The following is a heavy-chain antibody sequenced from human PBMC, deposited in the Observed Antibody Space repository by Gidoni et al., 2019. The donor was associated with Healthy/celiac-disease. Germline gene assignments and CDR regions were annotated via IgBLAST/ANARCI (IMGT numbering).Heavy chain of an antibody. CDR1: GFTFSSSG. Sequence: QVQLVESGGGVVQPGRSLRLSCAASGFTFSSSGMHWVRQAPGKGLEWVAVIWYDGSNKYYADSVKGRFTISRDNSKNTLYLQMNSLRAEDTAVYYCARDWRVGFGVYSNGMDVWGQGTTVTVSS. V-gene: IGHV3-33*01. D-gene: IGHD3-10*01. CDR3: ARDWRVGFGVYSNGMDV. CDR2: IWYDGSNK. J-gene: IGHJ6*02.